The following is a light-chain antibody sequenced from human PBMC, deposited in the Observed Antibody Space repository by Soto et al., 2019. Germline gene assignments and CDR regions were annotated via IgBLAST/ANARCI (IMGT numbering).Light chain of an antibody. J-gene: IGLJ1*01. CDR1: SSDVGGYNY. CDR2: DVS. V-gene: IGLV2-14*01. Sequence: QSALTQLASVSGSPEQSITISCTGTSSDVGGYNYVSWYQQHPGKAPKLMIYDVSNRPSGVSNRFSGSKSGNTASLTISGFQVEDEADYYCSSYTSSSPYVFGTGTKVTVL. CDR3: SSYTSSSPYV.